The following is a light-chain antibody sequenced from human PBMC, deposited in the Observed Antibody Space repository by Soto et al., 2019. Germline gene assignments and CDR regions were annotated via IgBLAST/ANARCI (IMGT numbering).Light chain of an antibody. CDR3: QSYDSSLSSWV. Sequence: QSVLTQPPSVSGAPGQGVTISCTGSSSNIGANYDVHWYQQLPETAPKLLIYGNTNRPSGVPDRFSGSKSGTSASLAITGLQAEDEADYYCQSYDSSLSSWVFGGGTNVTVL. V-gene: IGLV1-40*01. CDR1: SSNIGANYD. J-gene: IGLJ3*02. CDR2: GNT.